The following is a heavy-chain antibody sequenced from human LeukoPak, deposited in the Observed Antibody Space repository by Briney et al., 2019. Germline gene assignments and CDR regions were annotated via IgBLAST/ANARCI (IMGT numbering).Heavy chain of an antibody. CDR3: AKDSEYSSGWAHY. Sequence: GRSLRLSCAASGFTFSSYGMHWVRQAPGKGLEWVAVISYDGSNKYYADSVKGRFTISRDNSKNTLYLQMNSLRAEDTAVYYCAKDSEYSSGWAHYWGQGTLVAVSS. CDR1: GFTFSSYG. V-gene: IGHV3-30*18. J-gene: IGHJ4*02. D-gene: IGHD6-19*01. CDR2: ISYDGSNK.